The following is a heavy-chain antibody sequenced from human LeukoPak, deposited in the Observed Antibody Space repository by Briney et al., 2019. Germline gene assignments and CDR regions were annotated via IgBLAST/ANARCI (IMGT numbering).Heavy chain of an antibody. Sequence: PGGSLRLSCAASGFTFSSYSMNWVRQAPGKGLEWVSSISSSSSYIYYADSVKGRFTISRDNAKNSLYLQMNSLRAEDTAVYYCARDIRYGYYGRPSDYWGQGTLVTVSS. D-gene: IGHD4-17*01. CDR3: ARDIRYGYYGRPSDY. V-gene: IGHV3-21*01. CDR2: ISSSSSYI. CDR1: GFTFSSYS. J-gene: IGHJ4*02.